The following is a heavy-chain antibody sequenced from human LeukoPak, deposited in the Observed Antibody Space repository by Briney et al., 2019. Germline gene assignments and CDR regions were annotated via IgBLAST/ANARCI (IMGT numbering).Heavy chain of an antibody. CDR3: ARDGGGHCSSTSCYVPDYYGMDV. V-gene: IGHV1-8*01. CDR2: MTPNSGFS. J-gene: IGHJ6*02. D-gene: IGHD2-2*01. CDR1: GYTFTSYD. Sequence: ASVKVSCKASGYTFTSYDINWVRQAAGQGLEWMGWMTPNSGFSGYAHKFRGRVTMTGNTSISTAYMELSSLRSEDTAVYYCARDGGGHCSSTSCYVPDYYGMDVWGQGTTVTVSS.